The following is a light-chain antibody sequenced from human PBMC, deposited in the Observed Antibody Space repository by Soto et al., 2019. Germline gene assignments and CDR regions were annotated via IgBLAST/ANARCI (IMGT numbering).Light chain of an antibody. Sequence: QSPATLSVSPGERATLSCRSSQSVSSNLAAYQQKPGQAPRLLIYGASTRATGIPARFSGSGSGTEFTLTISSLQSEDFAVYYCQQYNNWPRTFGQGTKVDIK. CDR1: QSVSSN. CDR3: QQYNNWPRT. J-gene: IGKJ1*01. V-gene: IGKV3-15*01. CDR2: GAS.